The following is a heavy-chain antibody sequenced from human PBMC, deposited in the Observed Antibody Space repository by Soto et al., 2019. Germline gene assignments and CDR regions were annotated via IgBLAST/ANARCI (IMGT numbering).Heavy chain of an antibody. CDR1: RFSFNTYG. Sequence: GGSLRLSCTTSRFSFNTYGMTWVRRAPGKGLEWVSGISGSGDSTYYADSVKGRFTISRDNSKNTLYLQMNSLRAEDTAVYYCAKGVPGIAVAGTGYFQHWGQGTLVTVSS. CDR3: AKGVPGIAVAGTGYFQH. D-gene: IGHD6-19*01. CDR2: ISGSGDST. J-gene: IGHJ1*01. V-gene: IGHV3-23*01.